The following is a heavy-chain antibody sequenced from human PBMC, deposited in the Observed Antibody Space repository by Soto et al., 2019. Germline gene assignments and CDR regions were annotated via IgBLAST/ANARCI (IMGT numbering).Heavy chain of an antibody. Sequence: GGSLRLSCAASGFTFSTFWMHWVRQAPGKGLEWVSSISSSSNYIYYADSVKGRFTISRDNAKNSLYLQMNGLRAEDTALYHCVRDYYDSSDLDYWGPGTLVTVSS. CDR1: GFTFSTFW. J-gene: IGHJ4*02. CDR2: ISSSSNYI. D-gene: IGHD3-22*01. CDR3: VRDYYDSSDLDY. V-gene: IGHV3-21*01.